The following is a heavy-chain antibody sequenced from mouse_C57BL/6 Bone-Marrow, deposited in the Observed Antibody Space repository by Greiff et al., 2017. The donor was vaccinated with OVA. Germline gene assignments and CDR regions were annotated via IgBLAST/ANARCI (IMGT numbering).Heavy chain of an antibody. D-gene: IGHD2-1*01. CDR3: TTWDLVYYAYFDY. CDR2: IDPENGDT. CDR1: GFNIKDDY. J-gene: IGHJ2*01. Sequence: EVQLQQSGAELVRPGASVKLSCTASGFNIKDDYMHWVKQRPEQGLEWIGWIDPENGDTEYASKFQGKATITADTSSNTAYLQLSSLTSEDTAVYYCTTWDLVYYAYFDYWGQGTTLTVSS. V-gene: IGHV14-4*01.